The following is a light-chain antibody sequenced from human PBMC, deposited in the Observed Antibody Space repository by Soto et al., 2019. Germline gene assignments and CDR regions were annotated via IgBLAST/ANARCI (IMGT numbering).Light chain of an antibody. CDR1: QTISSW. CDR3: QQYNSYWT. Sequence: DLQMTQSPSTLSGSVGDRVTITCRASQTISSWLAWYQQKPGKAPKLLIYKASTLKSGVPSRFSGSGSGTEFTLTIRRLQPDEFATYDCQQYNSYWTFGQGTKVDIK. CDR2: KAS. J-gene: IGKJ1*01. V-gene: IGKV1-5*03.